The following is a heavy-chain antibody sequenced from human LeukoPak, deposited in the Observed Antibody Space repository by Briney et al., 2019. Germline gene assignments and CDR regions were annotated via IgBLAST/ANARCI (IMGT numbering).Heavy chain of an antibody. Sequence: GGSLRLSCAASGFTFSSYAMSWVRQAPGKGLEWVSAISGSGGSTYYADSVKGRFTISRDNSRNTLYLQMNSLRAEDTAVYYCAKDYDRTYYFDYWGQGTLVTVSS. CDR3: AKDYDRTYYFDY. J-gene: IGHJ4*02. CDR1: GFTFSSYA. CDR2: ISGSGGST. D-gene: IGHD3-16*01. V-gene: IGHV3-23*01.